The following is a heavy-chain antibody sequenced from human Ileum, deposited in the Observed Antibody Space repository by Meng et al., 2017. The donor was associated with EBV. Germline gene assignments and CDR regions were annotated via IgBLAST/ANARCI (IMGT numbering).Heavy chain of an antibody. J-gene: IGHJ4*02. D-gene: IGHD4-17*01. CDR1: GGSISSSNYC. Sequence: LLLQEMGPGLVKPSETLSLTCSVSGGSISSSNYCWGWIRQPPGKGLEWIQSICYTDYTYYNPSLKSRVTISADKSKNQFSLRLNSLTAADTAVYYCAMGPDYAKTGYWGQGTLVTVSS. CDR3: AMGPDYAKTGY. CDR2: ICYTDYT. V-gene: IGHV4-39*01.